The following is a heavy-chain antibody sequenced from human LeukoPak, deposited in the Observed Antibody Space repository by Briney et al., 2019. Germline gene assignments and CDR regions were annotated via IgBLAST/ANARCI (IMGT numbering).Heavy chain of an antibody. CDR1: GFTFSNAW. J-gene: IGHJ4*02. CDR2: IKCKSDGGTT. D-gene: IGHD3-10*01. CDR3: TKDYGSGSHYFDY. Sequence: PGGSLRLSCAASGFTFSNAWMSWVRQAPGKGLEWVGRIKCKSDGGTTDYAAPVKGRFNISRDDSKNTLYLQMNSLKTEDTAVYYCTKDYGSGSHYFDYWGQGTLVTVSS. V-gene: IGHV3-15*01.